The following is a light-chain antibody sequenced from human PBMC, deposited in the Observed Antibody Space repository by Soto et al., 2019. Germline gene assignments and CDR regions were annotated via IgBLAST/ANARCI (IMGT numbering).Light chain of an antibody. CDR3: CSYAGSSTSWV. CDR2: EGS. CDR1: SSDVGSYNL. J-gene: IGLJ3*02. V-gene: IGLV2-23*01. Sequence: QSALTQPASVSGSPGQSITISCTGTSSDVGSYNLVSWYQQHPVKAPKLMIYEGSKRPSGVSNRFSGSKSGNTASLTISGLQAEDEADYYCCSYAGSSTSWVFGGGTKLTVL.